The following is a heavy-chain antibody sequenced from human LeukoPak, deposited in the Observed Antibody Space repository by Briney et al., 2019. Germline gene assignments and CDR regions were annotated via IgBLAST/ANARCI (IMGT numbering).Heavy chain of an antibody. V-gene: IGHV3-7*04. D-gene: IGHD3-10*01. CDR3: ARRGGLWFGESKIDY. J-gene: IGHJ4*02. Sequence: GGSLRLSCAASGFTFVSYWMTWVRQAPGKGLEWVANIKEDGYEKYYVDSVKGRFTISRDNAENSLYLQMNSLRAEDTAVYYCARRGGLWFGESKIDYWGQGTLVTVSS. CDR1: GFTFVSYW. CDR2: IKEDGYEK.